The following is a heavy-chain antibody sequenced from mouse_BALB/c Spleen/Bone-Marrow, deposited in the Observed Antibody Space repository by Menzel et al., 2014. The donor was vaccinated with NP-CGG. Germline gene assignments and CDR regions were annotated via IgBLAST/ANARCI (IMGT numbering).Heavy chain of an antibody. CDR1: GYAFTNYW. CDR2: IYPGSGNT. CDR3: ARPQFISGRYYAMNY. D-gene: IGHD1-2*01. V-gene: IGHV1-63*01. Sequence: QVQLQQSGAALVRPGTSVKISCKASGYAFTNYWLDWVKQRPGHGLEWIGDIYPGSGNTYFNEKFKGKATLTADKSSSTAYMQHSSLTSEDSAVYFCARPQFISGRYYAMNYWGQGTSVTVSS. J-gene: IGHJ4*01.